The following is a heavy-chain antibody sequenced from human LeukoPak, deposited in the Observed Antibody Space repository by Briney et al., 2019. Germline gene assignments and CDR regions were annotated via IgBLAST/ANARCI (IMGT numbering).Heavy chain of an antibody. V-gene: IGHV1-46*01. J-gene: IGHJ4*02. CDR2: INPRGGST. CDR3: ASDSRIEIGAYYFDY. D-gene: IGHD2/OR15-2a*01. Sequence: ASVKVSCKASGYTFTTYYMHWVRQAPGQGPEWMGIINPRGGSTDYAQKFQGRVTMTSDTSTSTVYMELNSLRFEDTAVYYCASDSRIEIGAYYFDYWGQGTLVTVSS. CDR1: GYTFTTYY.